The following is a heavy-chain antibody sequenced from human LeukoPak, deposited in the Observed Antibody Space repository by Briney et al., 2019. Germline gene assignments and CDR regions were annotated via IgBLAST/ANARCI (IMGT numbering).Heavy chain of an antibody. CDR3: ARERGYSYGYSDY. J-gene: IGHJ4*02. D-gene: IGHD5-18*01. CDR2: ISSSSSTI. CDR1: GFTFSSYS. V-gene: IGHV3-48*01. Sequence: GGSLRLSCAASGFTFSSYSMNWVRQAPGKGLGWVSYISSSSSTIYYADSVKGRFTISRDNAKNSLYLQMNSLRAEDTAVYYCARERGYSYGYSDYWGQGTLVTVSS.